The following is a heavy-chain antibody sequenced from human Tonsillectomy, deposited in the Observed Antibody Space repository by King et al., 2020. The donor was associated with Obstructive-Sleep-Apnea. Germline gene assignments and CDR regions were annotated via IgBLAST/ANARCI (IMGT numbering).Heavy chain of an antibody. V-gene: IGHV1-2*02. D-gene: IGHD2-21*02. J-gene: IGHJ4*02. CDR3: ASAYCGGDCYSEGYFNY. CDR1: GYTFSGYY. Sequence: QLVQSGAEVKKPGASVKVSCKASGYTFSGYYMNWVRQTPGQGLEWMGWINPNSGGTKYAQKFQGRVTMTRDTSISTAYMELTRLRSDDSAIYYCASAYCGGDCYSEGYFNYWGKGTLVTVSS. CDR2: INPNSGGT.